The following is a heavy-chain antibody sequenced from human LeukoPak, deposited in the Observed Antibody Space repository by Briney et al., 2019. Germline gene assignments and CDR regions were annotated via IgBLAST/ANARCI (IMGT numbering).Heavy chain of an antibody. J-gene: IGHJ4*02. D-gene: IGHD3-22*01. V-gene: IGHV3-23*01. Sequence: PGGSLRLSCAASGFTFSSYAMSWVRQAPGKGLEWVSAFRGSGGSTYYADSVKGRFTISRDNSKNTLHLQMNSLRAEDTAVYYCAKYVFYYDSSAYYYFDYWGQGTLVTVSS. CDR1: GFTFSSYA. CDR3: AKYVFYYDSSAYYYFDY. CDR2: FRGSGGST.